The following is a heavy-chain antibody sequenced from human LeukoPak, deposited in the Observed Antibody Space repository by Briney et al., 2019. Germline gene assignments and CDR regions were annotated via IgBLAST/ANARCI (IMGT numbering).Heavy chain of an antibody. CDR3: ARYGSSWPFDF. D-gene: IGHD6-13*01. CDR1: GYSFTSFW. CDR2: IYPGDSDT. J-gene: IGHJ4*02. Sequence: GESLKISCKASGYSFTSFWIGWVRQMPGKGLEWLGIIYPGDSDTRYSSSFQGQVTISADKSINTAYLQWSSLKTSDTAMYYCARYGSSWPFDFWGQGTVVTVSS. V-gene: IGHV5-51*01.